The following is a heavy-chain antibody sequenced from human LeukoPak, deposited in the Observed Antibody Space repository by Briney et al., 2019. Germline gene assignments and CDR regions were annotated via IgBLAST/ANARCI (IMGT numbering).Heavy chain of an antibody. CDR2: IHPGGSDS. J-gene: IGHJ3*02. CDR3: ARHVVEGDNGAFHI. CDR1: GHIFTNYS. Sequence: GEALQSSCPASGHIFTNYSIAWVRHMPGKGLEWTGSIHPGGSDSRYSPSFQGHVTISADNSISTAYLQWSSLKASDTAMYFCARHVVEGDNGAFHIWGQGTMVTVSS. V-gene: IGHV5-51*01. D-gene: IGHD2-21*01.